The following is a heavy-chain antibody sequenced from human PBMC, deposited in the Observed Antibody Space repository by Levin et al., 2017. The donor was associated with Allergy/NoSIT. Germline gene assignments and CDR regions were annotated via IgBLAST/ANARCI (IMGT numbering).Heavy chain of an antibody. V-gene: IGHV4-61*01. Sequence: PSETLSLTCTVSGGSVSSGSYYWSWIRQPPGKGLEWIGYIYYSGSTNYNPSLKSRVTISVDTSKNQFSLKLSSVTAADTAVYYCARDLLDIDAFDIWGQGTMVTVSS. J-gene: IGHJ3*02. D-gene: IGHD5-12*01. CDR2: IYYSGST. CDR3: ARDLLDIDAFDI. CDR1: GGSVSSGSYY.